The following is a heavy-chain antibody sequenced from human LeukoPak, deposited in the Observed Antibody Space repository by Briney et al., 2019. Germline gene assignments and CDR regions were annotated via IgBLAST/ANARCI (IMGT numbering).Heavy chain of an antibody. J-gene: IGHJ4*02. V-gene: IGHV4-59*01. CDR2: IYYSGTT. Sequence: SETLTLTCTVSGGPISTYYERCVRQSPGKGLEWIGYIYYSGTTYYNPSLKSRVTMSVDTSKNQFSLRLSSLTDADTAFYYCPRRFYSSDYWGQGTRVIVSS. CDR1: GGPISTYY. CDR3: PRRFYSSDY. D-gene: IGHD1-26*01.